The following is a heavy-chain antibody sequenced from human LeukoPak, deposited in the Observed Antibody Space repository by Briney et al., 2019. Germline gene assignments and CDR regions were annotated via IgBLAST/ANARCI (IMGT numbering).Heavy chain of an antibody. J-gene: IGHJ4*02. CDR2: IYYSGIT. CDR1: GVSISTIGYY. V-gene: IGHV4-39*07. D-gene: IGHD4-23*01. Sequence: KPSETLSLTCTVSGVSISTIGYYWGWIRQPPGKGLEWIGSIYYSGITYYNPSLKSRVTISVDRSKNQFSLKLSSVTAADTAVYYCARDGFHGGNSGLFDYWGQGTLVTVSS. CDR3: ARDGFHGGNSGLFDY.